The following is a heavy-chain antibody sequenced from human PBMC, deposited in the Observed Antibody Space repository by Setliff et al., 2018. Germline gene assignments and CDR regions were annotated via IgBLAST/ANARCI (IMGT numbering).Heavy chain of an antibody. V-gene: IGHV4-38-2*01. Sequence: SETLSLTCAVSGASINSGHYWGWIRQPPGKGLEWIATIYHRGRKYYNPSLQSRVSVSLDTSKNHFSLRLTSMTAADTAVYYCATPRRDDLDTPFDTFDIWGQGTMVTRLL. CDR1: GASINSGHY. D-gene: IGHD3-3*01. CDR3: ATPRRDDLDTPFDTFDI. CDR2: IYHRGRK. J-gene: IGHJ3*02.